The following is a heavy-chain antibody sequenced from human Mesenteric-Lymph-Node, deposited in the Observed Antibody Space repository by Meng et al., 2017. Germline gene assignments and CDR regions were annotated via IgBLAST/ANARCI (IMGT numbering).Heavy chain of an antibody. V-gene: IGHV4-31*03. Sequence: QVQLQEAGPGRGKPAQNRARTGTVSGGSISSGGHSWSWIRQHPGKGLEWIAYIYYSGSTYYNPSLKSRVILSVDTSKNQFSLKLSSVTAADTAVHYCARVDSSGYFLDYWGQGTLVTVSS. J-gene: IGHJ4*01. D-gene: IGHD3-22*01. CDR1: GGSISSGGHS. CDR3: ARVDSSGYFLDY. CDR2: IYYSGST.